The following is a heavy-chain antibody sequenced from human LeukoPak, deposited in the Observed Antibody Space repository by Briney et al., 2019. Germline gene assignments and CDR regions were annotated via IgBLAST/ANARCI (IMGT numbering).Heavy chain of an antibody. CDR3: ARGRDIVVVPAAIYYYYGMDV. J-gene: IGHJ6*02. D-gene: IGHD2-2*01. V-gene: IGHV1-69*01. CDR1: GGTFSIYA. Sequence: GASVTVSCTASGGTFSIYAISWVRQAPGQGLEWMGGIIPIFGTANYAQKFQGRVTITADESTSTAYMELSSLRSEDTAVYYCARGRDIVVVPAAIYYYYGMDVWGQGTTVTVSS. CDR2: IIPIFGTA.